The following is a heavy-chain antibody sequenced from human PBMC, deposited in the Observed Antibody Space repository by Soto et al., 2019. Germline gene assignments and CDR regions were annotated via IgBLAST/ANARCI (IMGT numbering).Heavy chain of an antibody. CDR1: GGSISSYY. J-gene: IGHJ4*02. Sequence: SETLSLTCTVSGGSISSYYWSWIRQPPGKGLEWIGYIYYSGSTNYNPSLKSRVTISVDTSKNQFSLKLSSVTAADTAVYYCASGGGQWSGYEKLFDYWGQGTLVTVSS. V-gene: IGHV4-59*08. D-gene: IGHD5-12*01. CDR2: IYYSGST. CDR3: ASGGGQWSGYEKLFDY.